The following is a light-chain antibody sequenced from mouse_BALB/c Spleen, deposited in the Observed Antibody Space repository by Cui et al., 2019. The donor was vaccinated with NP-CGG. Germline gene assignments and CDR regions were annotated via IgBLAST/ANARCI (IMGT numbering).Light chain of an antibody. CDR2: GTN. Sequence: QAVVTQDSALTTSPGETVTPTCRSSTGAVTTSNYANWVQEKPDHLFTGLIGGTNNRAPGVPARFSGSLIGDKAALTITGAQTEDEAIYFCALWYSNHWVFGGGTTLTVL. CDR3: ALWYSNHWV. J-gene: IGLJ1*01. V-gene: IGLV1*01. CDR1: TGAVTTSNY.